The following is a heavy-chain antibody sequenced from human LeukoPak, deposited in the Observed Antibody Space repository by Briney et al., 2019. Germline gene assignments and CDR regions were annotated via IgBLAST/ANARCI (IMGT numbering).Heavy chain of an antibody. Sequence: ASVKVSCKASGYTFTGYYMHWVRQAPGQGLEWMGWINPNSGGTNYAQKFQGRVTMTRDTSISTAYMELSRLRSDDTALYYCARETLEFMIVGSFEPWGQGTLVTVSS. CDR1: GYTFTGYY. J-gene: IGHJ5*02. CDR2: INPNSGGT. D-gene: IGHD3-22*01. CDR3: ARETLEFMIVGSFEP. V-gene: IGHV1-2*02.